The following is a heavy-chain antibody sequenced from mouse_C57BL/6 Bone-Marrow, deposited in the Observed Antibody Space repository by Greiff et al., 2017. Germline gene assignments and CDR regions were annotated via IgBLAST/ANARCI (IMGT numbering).Heavy chain of an antibody. J-gene: IGHJ2*01. CDR2: FHPYNDDT. D-gene: IGHD2-4*01. CDR1: GYTFTTYP. CDR3: EKGVNYEGYYFDY. V-gene: IGHV1-47*01. Sequence: VQGVESGAELVKPGASVKMSCKASGYTFTTYPIEWMKQKHGKSLEWIGNFHPYNDDTKYNEKFKGKATLTVEKSSSTVHLELRRITSDDSAVYYGEKGVNYEGYYFDYWGQGTTLTVSS.